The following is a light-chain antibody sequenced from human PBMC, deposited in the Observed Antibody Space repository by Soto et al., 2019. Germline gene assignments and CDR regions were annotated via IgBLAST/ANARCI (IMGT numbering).Light chain of an antibody. CDR3: QQYGSSPLT. J-gene: IGKJ4*01. Sequence: EIVLTQSPATLSLSPGERATLSCRASQSVDNYLAWYQQKPGQAPRLLIYDVSNRATGTPARFSGSGSGTDFTLSISSLEPEDFAVYYCQQYGSSPLTFGGGTKVDIK. V-gene: IGKV3-11*01. CDR2: DVS. CDR1: QSVDNY.